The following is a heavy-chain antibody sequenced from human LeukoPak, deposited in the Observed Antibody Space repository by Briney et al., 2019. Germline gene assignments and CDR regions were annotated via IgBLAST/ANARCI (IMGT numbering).Heavy chain of an antibody. CDR1: GLTFSSYG. CDR3: AKRDPYGSFDY. D-gene: IGHD4-17*01. CDR2: ISTTGGTT. Sequence: QPGGSLRLSCAASGLTFSSYGMSWVRQAPGRGLEWVSAISTTGGTTYYADSVRGRFTISRDNSRNTLYLQLNSLRAEDTAVYYCAKRDPYGSFDYWGQGTLVTVSS. V-gene: IGHV3-23*01. J-gene: IGHJ4*02.